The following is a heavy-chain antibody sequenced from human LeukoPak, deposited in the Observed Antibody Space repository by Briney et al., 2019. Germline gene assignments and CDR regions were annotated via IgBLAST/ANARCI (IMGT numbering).Heavy chain of an antibody. Sequence: ASVKVSCKASGYTFTGYYMHWVRQAPGQGLEWMGWINPNSGGTNYAQKLQGRVTMTTDTSTSTAYMELRSLRSDDTAVYYCARVPVWFGESYFDYSGQGTLVTVSS. D-gene: IGHD3-10*01. J-gene: IGHJ4*02. V-gene: IGHV1-2*02. CDR3: ARVPVWFGESYFDY. CDR2: INPNSGGT. CDR1: GYTFTGYY.